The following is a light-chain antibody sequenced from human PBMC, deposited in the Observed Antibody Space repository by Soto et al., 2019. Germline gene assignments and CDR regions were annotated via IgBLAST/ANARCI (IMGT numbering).Light chain of an antibody. Sequence: QSALTQPASVSGSPGQSITISCTGTSSDVGAYDYVSGYQQHPNKAPKLMIYDVSNRPSGVSNRFSGSKSGNTASLTISGLQAEDEADYYCSSYTSTTTVVFGGGTKVTVL. CDR3: SSYTSTTTVV. J-gene: IGLJ2*01. CDR1: SSDVGAYDY. CDR2: DVS. V-gene: IGLV2-14*01.